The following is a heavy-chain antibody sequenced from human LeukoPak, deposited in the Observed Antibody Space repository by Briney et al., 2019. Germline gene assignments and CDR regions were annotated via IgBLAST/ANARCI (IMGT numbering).Heavy chain of an antibody. J-gene: IGHJ5*01. D-gene: IGHD1-26*01. Sequence: PGGSLRLSCAASGFTFRNYWMHWVRQAPGKGLVWVSRIKGDGTHTIRADSVKGRFSISRDNAKSTLYLQMRSLRADDTAVYYCVRDWDHFDFDSWGQGTLVTVSS. CDR1: GFTFRNYW. V-gene: IGHV3-74*01. CDR2: IKGDGTHT. CDR3: VRDWDHFDFDS.